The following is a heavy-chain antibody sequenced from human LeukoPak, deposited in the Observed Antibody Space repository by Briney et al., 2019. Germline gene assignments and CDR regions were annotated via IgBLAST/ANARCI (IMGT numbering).Heavy chain of an antibody. CDR1: EFTFGSYA. V-gene: IGHV3-23*01. Sequence: GGSLRLSLAAPEFTFGSYAMGWFRQPPGKGLDWFSAISGSGGSTYYADSVKGRFTISKDNSKNTLYLQMNSLRAEDTAVYYCARDLYSSSWYYLTDWGQGTLVTVSS. CDR2: ISGSGGST. J-gene: IGHJ4*02. CDR3: ARDLYSSSWYYLTD. D-gene: IGHD6-13*01.